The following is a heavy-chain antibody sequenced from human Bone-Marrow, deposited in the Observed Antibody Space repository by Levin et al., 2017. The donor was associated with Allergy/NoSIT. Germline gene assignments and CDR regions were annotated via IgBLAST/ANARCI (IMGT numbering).Heavy chain of an antibody. J-gene: IGHJ5*02. CDR3: ARGRAVAGKVNWFDP. V-gene: IGHV1-3*01. Sequence: ASVKVSCKASGYTFTSYAMHWVRQAPGQRLEWMGWINAGNGNTKYSQKFQGRVTITRDTSASTAYMELSSLRSEDTAVYYCARGRAVAGKVNWFDPWGQGTLVTVSS. D-gene: IGHD6-19*01. CDR2: INAGNGNT. CDR1: GYTFTSYA.